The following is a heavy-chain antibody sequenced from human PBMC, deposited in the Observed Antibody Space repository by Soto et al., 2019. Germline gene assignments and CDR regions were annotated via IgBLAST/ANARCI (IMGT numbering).Heavy chain of an antibody. Sequence: GGSLRLSCAASGFTFSNYPMSWVRQAPGKGLEWVSVISGSGAFYADSVKGRFTISRDHSKNTLYLQMNSLRGDDTAVYYCAKDSWGGTVSGWSHDYWGQGTLVTVSS. V-gene: IGHV3-23*01. D-gene: IGHD6-19*01. CDR3: AKDSWGGTVSGWSHDY. CDR1: GFTFSNYP. J-gene: IGHJ4*02. CDR2: ISGSGA.